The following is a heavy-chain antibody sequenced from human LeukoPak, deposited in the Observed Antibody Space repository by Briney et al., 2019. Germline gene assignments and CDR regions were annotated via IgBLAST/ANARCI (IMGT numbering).Heavy chain of an antibody. J-gene: IGHJ5*02. CDR2: ISGSGGST. CDR1: GFTFSSYA. Sequence: QPGGSLRLSCAASGFTFSSYAMSWVRQAPGKGLEWVSAISGSGGSTYYADSVKGRFTISRDNSKNTLYLQMNSLRAEDTAVYYCAKAAPYYDFWSGPDPNWFDPWGQGTLVTVSS. D-gene: IGHD3-3*01. V-gene: IGHV3-23*01. CDR3: AKAAPYYDFWSGPDPNWFDP.